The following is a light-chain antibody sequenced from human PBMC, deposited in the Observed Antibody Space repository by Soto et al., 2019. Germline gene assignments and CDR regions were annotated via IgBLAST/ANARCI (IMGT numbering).Light chain of an antibody. CDR1: QNIGSS. V-gene: IGKV3-15*01. J-gene: IGKJ2*01. Sequence: EIVMTQSPATLPVSPGERATLSCRASQNIGSSLAWYQQNPGQAPRVLIYGASTRATGIPARFSASGSGTEFTLTISSLQSEDFALYYCQQYNNWPYTFGQGTKVDIK. CDR3: QQYNNWPYT. CDR2: GAS.